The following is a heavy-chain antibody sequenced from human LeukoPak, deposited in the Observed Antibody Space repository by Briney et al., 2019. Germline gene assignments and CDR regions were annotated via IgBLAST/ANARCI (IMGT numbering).Heavy chain of an antibody. CDR1: GFTFSSYG. D-gene: IGHD2-2*01. V-gene: IGHV3-30*18. CDR3: AKNAYYIVVVPAALDY. CDR2: ISYDGSNE. Sequence: GGSLRLSCAASGFTFSSYGMHWVRQAPGKGLEWVAVISYDGSNEYYADSVKGRFTISRDNSKNTLYLQMNSLRAEDTAVYYCAKNAYYIVVVPAALDYWGQGTLVTVSS. J-gene: IGHJ4*02.